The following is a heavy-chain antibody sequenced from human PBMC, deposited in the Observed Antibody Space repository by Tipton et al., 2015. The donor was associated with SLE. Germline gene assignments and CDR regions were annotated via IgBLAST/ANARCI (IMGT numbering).Heavy chain of an antibody. CDR3: ARYIDY. CDR1: GGSISSHY. J-gene: IGHJ4*02. D-gene: IGHD1-14*01. CDR2: IYYSGST. Sequence: TLSLTCTVSGGSISSHYWSWIRQPPGKGLEWIGYIYYSGSTNYNPSLKSRVTISVDTSKNQFSLKLSSVTAADTAVYYCARYIDYWGQGTLVTVSS. V-gene: IGHV4-59*11.